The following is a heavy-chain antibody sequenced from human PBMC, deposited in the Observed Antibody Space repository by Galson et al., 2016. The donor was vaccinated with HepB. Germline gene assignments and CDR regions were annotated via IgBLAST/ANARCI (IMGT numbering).Heavy chain of an antibody. Sequence: PALVKPTQTLTLTCTFSGFSLSTSGMCVSWIRQPPGKALEWLARIDWDDDKYYSTSLKTMLTISKDTSKNQVVLTMTNMDPVDTATYYCARIRANSETVFDYWGQGTLVTVSS. D-gene: IGHD4/OR15-4a*01. CDR1: GFSLSTSGMC. CDR3: ARIRANSETVFDY. CDR2: IDWDDDK. J-gene: IGHJ4*02. V-gene: IGHV2-70*11.